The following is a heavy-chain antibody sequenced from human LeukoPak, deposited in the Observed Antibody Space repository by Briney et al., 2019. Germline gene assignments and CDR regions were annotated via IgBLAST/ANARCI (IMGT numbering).Heavy chain of an antibody. CDR1: GGSFSGYY. D-gene: IGHD6-6*01. CDR3: ARRGSGLVEGGGPYYFDY. V-gene: IGHV4-34*01. J-gene: IGHJ4*02. CDR2: INHSGST. Sequence: SETLSLTCAVYGGSFSGYYWNWIRQPPGKGLEWIGEINHSGSTNYNPSLKSRVTISVDTSKNQFSLKLSSVTAADTAVYYCARRGSGLVEGGGPYYFDYWGQGTLVTVSS.